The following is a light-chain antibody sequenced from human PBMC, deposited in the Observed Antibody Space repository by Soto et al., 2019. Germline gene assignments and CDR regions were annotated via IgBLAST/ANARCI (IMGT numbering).Light chain of an antibody. CDR2: GIS. V-gene: IGKV3-15*01. J-gene: IGKJ4*01. Sequence: EIVMTQSPATLSVSPGETATLSCRASQSLTSYLAWYQQKPDQAPRLLLYGISTRATDIPARFSGSGSGTEFTLTISSLQSEDFAVYYCQQYNNWPLTFGGGTKVDIK. CDR1: QSLTSY. CDR3: QQYNNWPLT.